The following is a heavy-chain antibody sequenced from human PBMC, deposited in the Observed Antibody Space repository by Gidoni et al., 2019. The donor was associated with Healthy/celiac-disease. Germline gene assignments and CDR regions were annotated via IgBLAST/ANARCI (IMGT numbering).Heavy chain of an antibody. V-gene: IGHV3-21*01. CDR1: GFTFSSYS. Sequence: EVQLVESGGGMVKPGGSLRLSCAGSGFTFSSYSMNWVRQAPGKGLELVSSISSGGSNISYADSVKGRFTISRDNANNLLYMQMNSLRAEDTAVYYCARGGDVVYSSSLYYFDYWGQGTLVTVSS. CDR3: ARGGDVVYSSSLYYFDY. J-gene: IGHJ4*02. D-gene: IGHD6-6*01. CDR2: ISSGGSNI.